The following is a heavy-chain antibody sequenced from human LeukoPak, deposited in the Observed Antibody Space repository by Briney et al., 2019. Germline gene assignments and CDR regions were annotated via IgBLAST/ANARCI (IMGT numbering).Heavy chain of an antibody. Sequence: SETLSLTCSVSGGSISSSNYYWSWIRQPAGKGLEWIGRIYTSGSTNYNPSLKSRVTMTVDTSKSQFSLKLSSVTAADTAVYFCARSPHIWFAERGWFDPWGQGTLVTVSS. V-gene: IGHV4-61*02. CDR3: ARSPHIWFAERGWFDP. D-gene: IGHD3-10*01. CDR1: GGSISSSNYY. J-gene: IGHJ5*02. CDR2: IYTSGST.